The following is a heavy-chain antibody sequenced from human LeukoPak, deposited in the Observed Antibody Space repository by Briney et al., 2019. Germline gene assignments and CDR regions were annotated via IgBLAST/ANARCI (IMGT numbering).Heavy chain of an antibody. CDR3: AKDPYSAVMIGWFDP. CDR1: GFTFSSDA. V-gene: IGHV3-23*01. Sequence: GGSLRLSCAASGFTFSSDAMSWVRQAPGKGLEGVSAISGSGGSTYYADSVKGRFTISRDNSKNTLYLQMNSLRAEDTAVYYCAKDPYSAVMIGWFDPWGQGTLVTVSS. CDR2: ISGSGGST. D-gene: IGHD3-22*01. J-gene: IGHJ5*02.